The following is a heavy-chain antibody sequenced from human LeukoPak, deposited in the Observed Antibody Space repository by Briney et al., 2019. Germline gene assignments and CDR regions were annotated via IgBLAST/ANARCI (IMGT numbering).Heavy chain of an antibody. V-gene: IGHV3-23*01. CDR1: GFTFSRYA. CDR3: ASGGYCSSTTCYGYNFYYMDV. J-gene: IGHJ6*03. Sequence: GGSLRLSCAASGFTFSRYAMSWVRQAPGKGLEWVSSIIGSGDTTYSAESVKGRFTISRDNSKNTLYLQMNSLRAEDTAVYYCASGGYCSSTTCYGYNFYYMDVWGKGTPVTVSS. D-gene: IGHD2-2*01. CDR2: IIGSGDTT.